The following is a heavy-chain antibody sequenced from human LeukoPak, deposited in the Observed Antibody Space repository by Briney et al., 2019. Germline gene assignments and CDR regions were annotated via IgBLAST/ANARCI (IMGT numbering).Heavy chain of an antibody. J-gene: IGHJ4*02. CDR1: GASITSGSYY. D-gene: IGHD4-17*01. Sequence: SQTLSLTCTVSGASITSGSYYWSWLRQHPGKGLEWIGHISYSGNTYYNPSLKSRLTISIDTSENQFSLKLSSVTVADTAVYYCARGLTTTTTYYLDYWGQGSLVAVSS. V-gene: IGHV4-31*03. CDR2: ISYSGNT. CDR3: ARGLTTTTTYYLDY.